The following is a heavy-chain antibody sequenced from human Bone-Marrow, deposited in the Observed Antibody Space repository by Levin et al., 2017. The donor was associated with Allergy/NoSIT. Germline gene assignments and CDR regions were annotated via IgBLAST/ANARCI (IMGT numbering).Heavy chain of an antibody. Sequence: GESLKISCAASGFTFSSYDMNWVRQAPGKGLEWVSYISSSGGTIYYADSVRGRFTISRDNAKDSLYLQMNSLRAEDTAVYYCARGQGYCSSTSCYYGYWGQGTLVTVSS. D-gene: IGHD2-2*01. CDR1: GFTFSSYD. CDR2: ISSSGGTI. J-gene: IGHJ4*02. CDR3: ARGQGYCSSTSCYYGY. V-gene: IGHV3-48*03.